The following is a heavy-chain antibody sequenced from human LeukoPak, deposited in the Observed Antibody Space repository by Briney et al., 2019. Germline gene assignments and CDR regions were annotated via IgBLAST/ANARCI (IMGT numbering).Heavy chain of an antibody. Sequence: RGSLRLSCAASGSTFSSYGMHWVRQAPGKGLEWVAFIRYDGSNKYYADSVKGRFTISRDNSKNTLYLQMNSLRAEDTAVYYCAKGNSRGYSSGSIPFDYWGQGTLVTVSS. D-gene: IGHD6-19*01. CDR2: IRYDGSNK. CDR1: GSTFSSYG. J-gene: IGHJ4*02. V-gene: IGHV3-30*02. CDR3: AKGNSRGYSSGSIPFDY.